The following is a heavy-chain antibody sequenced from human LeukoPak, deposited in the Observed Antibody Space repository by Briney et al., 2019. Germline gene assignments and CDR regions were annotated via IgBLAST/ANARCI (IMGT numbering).Heavy chain of an antibody. CDR2: ISSSSSYI. CDR1: GFTFSSYS. D-gene: IGHD3-10*01. J-gene: IGHJ4*02. Sequence: PGGSLRLSCAASGFTFSSYSMTWVRQAPGKGLEWVSSISSSSSYIYYADSVKGRFTISRDNAQNSLYLQMNNLRAEDTAVYYCARDRWFGESLPAHFDYWGQGTLVTVSS. CDR3: ARDRWFGESLPAHFDY. V-gene: IGHV3-21*01.